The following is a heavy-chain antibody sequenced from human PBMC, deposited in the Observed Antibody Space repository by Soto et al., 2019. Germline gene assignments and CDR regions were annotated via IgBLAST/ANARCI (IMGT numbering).Heavy chain of an antibody. CDR1: GFPFSTYA. Sequence: EVELLESGGGLVQPGGSLRLSCTASGFPFSTYAMTWVRQAPGKGLDWVSATIGSGVNTYYADSVKGRFTISRDNSKHTLYLQMNSLRADDTDVYYCADYGGWSFDFWGQGTLVTVSS. D-gene: IGHD4-17*01. J-gene: IGHJ4*02. V-gene: IGHV3-23*01. CDR3: ADYGGWSFDF. CDR2: TIGSGVNT.